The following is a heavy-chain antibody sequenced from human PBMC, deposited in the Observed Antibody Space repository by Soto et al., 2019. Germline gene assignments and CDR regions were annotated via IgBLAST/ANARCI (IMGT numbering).Heavy chain of an antibody. J-gene: IGHJ4*02. Sequence: QVQLVESGGGLVKPGGSLRLSCAASGFTFSDYYMSWIRQAPGKGLEWVSYISSSSSYTNYADSVKGRFTISRDNAKNSLYLQMNSLRAEDTAVYYCARDCRYCTSGVCYAAFVYWGQGTLVTVSS. CDR1: GFTFSDYY. D-gene: IGHD2-8*01. CDR2: ISSSSSYT. CDR3: ARDCRYCTSGVCYAAFVY. V-gene: IGHV3-11*06.